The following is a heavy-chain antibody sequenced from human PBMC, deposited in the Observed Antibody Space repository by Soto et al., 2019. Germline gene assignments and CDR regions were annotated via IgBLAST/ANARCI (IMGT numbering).Heavy chain of an antibody. CDR3: ASSGDFDQNGGNSPEFGYFDY. Sequence: QVQLQESGPGLVKPSETPSLTCTVSGGSISSYYWSWIRQPPGKGLEWIGYIYYSGSTNYNPSLKSRVTISVDTSKNQFSLKLSSVTAADTAVYYCASSGDFDQNGGNSPEFGYFDYWGQGTLVTVSS. D-gene: IGHD2-21*02. CDR1: GGSISSYY. CDR2: IYYSGST. V-gene: IGHV4-59*01. J-gene: IGHJ4*02.